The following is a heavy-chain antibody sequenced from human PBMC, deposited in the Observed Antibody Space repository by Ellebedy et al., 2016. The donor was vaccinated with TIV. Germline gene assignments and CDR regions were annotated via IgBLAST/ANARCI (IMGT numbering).Heavy chain of an antibody. J-gene: IGHJ3*01. CDR3: ARISRDAFDV. CDR2: IDWDDDT. Sequence: SGSTLVKPTETLTLTCTLSGLSVNSDGMRLVWIRQPPGKALEWLARIDWDDDTFYTTSLRTRLTISKDTSKNQVILTMSVMEPVDTATYYCARISRDAFDVWGQGAVVTVSS. CDR1: GLSVNSDGMR. V-gene: IGHV2-70*04.